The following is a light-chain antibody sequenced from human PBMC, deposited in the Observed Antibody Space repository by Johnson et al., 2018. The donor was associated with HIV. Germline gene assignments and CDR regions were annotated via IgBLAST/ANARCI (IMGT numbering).Light chain of an antibody. CDR1: SSNIGSNY. CDR2: ETN. V-gene: IGLV1-51*02. Sequence: QSVLTQPPSVSAAPGQKVTISCSGSSSNIGSNYVSWYQQVPGTAPKLLIYETNKRPSGIPDRFSGSKSGTSATLGITGLQTGDEADYYCGAWDTSLSALYVFGTGTKVTVL. CDR3: GAWDTSLSALYV. J-gene: IGLJ1*01.